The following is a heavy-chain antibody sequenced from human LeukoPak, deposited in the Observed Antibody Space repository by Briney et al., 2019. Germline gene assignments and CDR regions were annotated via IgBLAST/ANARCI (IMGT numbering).Heavy chain of an antibody. CDR2: ISGSGTTT. Sequence: GGSLRLSCAASGLTFRSYAMTWVRQAPGKGLEWVSSISGSGTTTYFADSVKGRFTISRDNSKGSLYLQMNSLRDEDTAIYYCARERGDSMPPYYYYMDVWGKGTTVTVSS. V-gene: IGHV3-23*01. J-gene: IGHJ6*03. CDR3: ARERGDSMPPYYYYMDV. CDR1: GLTFRSYA. D-gene: IGHD2/OR15-2a*01.